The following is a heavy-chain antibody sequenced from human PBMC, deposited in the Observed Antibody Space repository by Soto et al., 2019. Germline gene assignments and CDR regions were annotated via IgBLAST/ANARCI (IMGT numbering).Heavy chain of an antibody. CDR3: ARRIVAAKIYYYYYYMDV. V-gene: IGHV3-11*01. CDR1: GFTFSDYY. CDR2: ISSSGSTI. Sequence: QVQLVESGGGLVKPAGSLRLSCATSGFTFSDYYMSWIRQAPGKGLEWVSYISSSGSTIYYADSVSGRFTISRDNVKNSLYLQMNSLRAEDTAVYYCARRIVAAKIYYYYYYMDVWGKGTTVTVSS. J-gene: IGHJ6*03. D-gene: IGHD5-12*01.